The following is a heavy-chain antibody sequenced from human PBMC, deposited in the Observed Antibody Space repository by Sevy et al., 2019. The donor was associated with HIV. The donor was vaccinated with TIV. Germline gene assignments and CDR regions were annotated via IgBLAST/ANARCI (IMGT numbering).Heavy chain of an antibody. CDR1: GMTFSTYN. V-gene: IGHV3-48*02. J-gene: IGHJ4*02. CDR3: ARVRVREFDY. Sequence: GGSLRLSCAVSGMTFSTYNMNWVRQAPGKGVEWISYISTDSTTKCYADSVKGRFTISGDNAKNSLYLQMNGLRDEDTAVYYCARVRVREFDYWGQGTLVTVSS. CDR2: ISTDSTTK. D-gene: IGHD3-10*01.